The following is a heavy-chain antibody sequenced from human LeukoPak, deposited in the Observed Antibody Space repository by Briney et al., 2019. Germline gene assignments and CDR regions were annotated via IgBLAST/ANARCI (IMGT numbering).Heavy chain of an antibody. CDR3: AVGSGWYSPDY. CDR1: GFTFTNSP. D-gene: IGHD6-19*01. V-gene: IGHV1-58*02. J-gene: IGHJ4*01. Sequence: SVKVSCKASGFTFTNSPMQWVRQARGQRLEWIGWIVVGSYNTNYAQKFQERVTITRDMSTSTAYMELSSLRPEDTAVYYCAVGSGWYSPDYGGQGTLVTVSS. CDR2: IVVGSYNT.